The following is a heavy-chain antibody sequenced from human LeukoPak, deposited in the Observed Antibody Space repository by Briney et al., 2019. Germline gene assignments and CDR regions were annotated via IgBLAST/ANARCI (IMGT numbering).Heavy chain of an antibody. CDR3: AKEGNDFWSGYYFEGPTHFDY. CDR1: GFTFSSYA. CDR2: ISGSGGST. V-gene: IGHV3-23*01. D-gene: IGHD3-3*01. Sequence: PGGSLRLSCAASGFTFSSYAMSWVRQAPGKGLEWVSAISGSGGSTYYADSVKGQFTISRDNSKNTLYLQMNSLRAEDTAVYYCAKEGNDFWSGYYFEGPTHFDYWGQGTLVTVSS. J-gene: IGHJ4*02.